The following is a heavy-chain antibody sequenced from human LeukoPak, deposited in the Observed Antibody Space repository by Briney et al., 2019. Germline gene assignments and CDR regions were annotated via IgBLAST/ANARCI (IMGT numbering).Heavy chain of an antibody. J-gene: IGHJ3*02. CDR3: VIVVVPAAYIHDAFDI. Sequence: SVKVSCKASGGTFSSYAISWVRQAPGQGLEWMGGIIPIFGTANYAQKFQGRVTITADESTSTAYMELSSLRSEDTAVYYCVIVVVPAAYIHDAFDIWGQGTMVTVSS. D-gene: IGHD2-2*01. V-gene: IGHV1-69*13. CDR2: IIPIFGTA. CDR1: GGTFSSYA.